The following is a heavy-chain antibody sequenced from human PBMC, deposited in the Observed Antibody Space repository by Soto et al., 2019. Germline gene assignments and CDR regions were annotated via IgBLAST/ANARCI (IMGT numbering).Heavy chain of an antibody. J-gene: IGHJ4*02. D-gene: IGHD3-22*01. V-gene: IGHV3-15*07. CDR3: TTLTMLLVHLDY. CDR2: IKSKADGGAT. CDR1: VFTFSDAW. Sequence: GGSLRLSCAASVFTFSDAWMNWVRQAPGKGLEWVGRIKSKADGGATDYAAPVKGRFTISRDDSRNTLYLQMNSLKTEDTAVYYCTTLTMLLVHLDYWGLGTLVTVSS.